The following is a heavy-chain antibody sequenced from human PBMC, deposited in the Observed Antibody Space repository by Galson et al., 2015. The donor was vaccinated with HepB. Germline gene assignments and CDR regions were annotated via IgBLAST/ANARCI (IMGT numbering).Heavy chain of an antibody. CDR1: GGSISSGSYY. Sequence: TLSLTCTVSGGSISSGSYYWTWIRQPAGKGLEWIGRFYTSGSTNYNPSLKSRVTMSVDTSKNQFSLKLTSVTAADTAVYYCATAGYYYYDMDIWGKGTTVTVSS. CDR3: ATAGYYYYDMDI. CDR2: FYTSGST. J-gene: IGHJ6*03. V-gene: IGHV4-61*02.